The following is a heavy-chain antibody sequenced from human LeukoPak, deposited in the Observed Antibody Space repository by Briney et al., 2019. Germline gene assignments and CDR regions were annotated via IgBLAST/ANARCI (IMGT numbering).Heavy chain of an antibody. V-gene: IGHV3-23*01. CDR2: ISGSGGST. D-gene: IGHD3-22*01. J-gene: IGHJ4*02. CDR1: GFTFSSYA. CDR3: AKESSMIVVVMPIY. Sequence: PGGSLRLSCAASGFTFSSYAMSWVRQAPGKGLEWVSAISGSGGSTYYADSVKGRFTIFRDNSKNTLYLQMNSLRAEDTAVYYCAKESSMIVVVMPIYWGQGTLVTVSS.